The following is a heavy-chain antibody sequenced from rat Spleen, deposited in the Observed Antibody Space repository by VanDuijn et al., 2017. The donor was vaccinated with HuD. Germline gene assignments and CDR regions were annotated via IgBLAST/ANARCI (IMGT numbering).Heavy chain of an antibody. CDR3: ATDTNWGDY. J-gene: IGHJ2*01. D-gene: IGHD5-1*01. V-gene: IGHV5-19*01. CDR2: ISPSGGST. Sequence: EVQLVESGGGLVQPGRSLKLSCAASGFTFSNYGMHWIRQAPTKGLEWVASISPSGGSTYYRDSVKGRFTISRDNAKSTLYLQMDSPRSEDTATYYCATDTNWGDYWGQGVMVTVSS. CDR1: GFTFSNYG.